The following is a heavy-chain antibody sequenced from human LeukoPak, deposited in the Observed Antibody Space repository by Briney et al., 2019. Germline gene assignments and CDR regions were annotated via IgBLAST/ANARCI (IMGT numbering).Heavy chain of an antibody. CDR2: IYYSGST. Sequence: PSETLSLTCTVSGGSISSFYWRWIRQPPGRGLGWIGYIYYSGSTNYNPSLKSRVTISVDTSKNQFSLKLSSVTAADTAVYYCARHNKLLWFGELLHQKHYYYGMDVWGQGTTVTVSS. CDR1: GGSISSFY. CDR3: ARHNKLLWFGELLHQKHYYYGMDV. J-gene: IGHJ6*02. V-gene: IGHV4-59*08. D-gene: IGHD3-10*01.